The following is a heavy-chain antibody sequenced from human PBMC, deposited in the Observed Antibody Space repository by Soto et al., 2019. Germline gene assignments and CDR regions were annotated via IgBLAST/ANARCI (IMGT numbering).Heavy chain of an antibody. CDR3: ARPDRYSSGWYPFDY. V-gene: IGHV4-59*08. CDR1: GGSISSYY. Sequence: PSETLSLTCTVSGGSISSYYWSWIRQPPGKGLEWIGYIYYSGSTNYNPSLKSRVTISVDTSKNQFSLKLSSVTAADTAVYYCARPDRYSSGWYPFDYWGQGTLVTVSS. CDR2: IYYSGST. D-gene: IGHD6-19*01. J-gene: IGHJ4*02.